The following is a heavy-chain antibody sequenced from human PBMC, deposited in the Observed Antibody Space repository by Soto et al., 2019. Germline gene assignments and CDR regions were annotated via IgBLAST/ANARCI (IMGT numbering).Heavy chain of an antibody. CDR3: ARDRAVGFFNY. J-gene: IGHJ4*02. Sequence: SETLSLTCIVSGGSISSYYWSWIRQPPGKGLEWIGYIYFRGSTKYNPSLKGRVTISGDTSKNQVSLKLSSVTAADTAVYYCARDRAVGFFNYWAQGTLVTVSS. D-gene: IGHD1-26*01. CDR1: GGSISSYY. V-gene: IGHV4-59*12. CDR2: IYFRGST.